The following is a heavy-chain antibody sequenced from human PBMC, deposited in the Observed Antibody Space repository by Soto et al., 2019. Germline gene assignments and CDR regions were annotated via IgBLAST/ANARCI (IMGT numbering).Heavy chain of an antibody. D-gene: IGHD1-26*01. CDR1: GFTFSSYA. J-gene: IGHJ6*02. Sequence: EVQLLESGGGLVQPGGPLRLSCAASGFTFSSYAMSWVRQAPGKGLEWVSSISGSGGNAYYADSVKGRFSISRDNSKNTLRLQMNSLRADDTAVYYCAKDGASGSYPPYYYFGMDVWGQGTTVTVSS. CDR2: ISGSGGNA. V-gene: IGHV3-23*01. CDR3: AKDGASGSYPPYYYFGMDV.